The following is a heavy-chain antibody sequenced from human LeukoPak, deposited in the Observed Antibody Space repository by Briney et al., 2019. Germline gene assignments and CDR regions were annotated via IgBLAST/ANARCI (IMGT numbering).Heavy chain of an antibody. CDR2: ISASGGST. CDR1: GFTFSSYA. CDR3: AKFIVVVPAAYHY. D-gene: IGHD2-2*01. J-gene: IGHJ4*02. V-gene: IGHV3-23*01. Sequence: GGSLRLSCAASGFTFSSYAMSWVRQAPGKGLEWVSAISASGGSTYYADSVKGRFTISRDNSKNTLYLQMNSLRAEDTAVYYCAKFIVVVPAAYHYWGQGTLVTVSS.